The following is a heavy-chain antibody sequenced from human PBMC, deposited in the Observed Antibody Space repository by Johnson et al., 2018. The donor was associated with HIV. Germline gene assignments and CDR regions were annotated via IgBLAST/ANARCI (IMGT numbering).Heavy chain of an antibody. Sequence: QVQLVESGGGVVQPGGSLRLSCAASGFMFDDYAMHWVRQGPGKGLEWVSVINTGGGTYYADSVKGRFTISRDYSKNTLYLQMNRLRAEDTAVYYCARLPSGYSRDGFNVWGQGTMVTLSS. CDR2: INTGGGT. CDR1: GFMFDDYA. D-gene: IGHD5-18*01. V-gene: IGHV3-NL1*01. J-gene: IGHJ3*01. CDR3: ARLPSGYSRDGFNV.